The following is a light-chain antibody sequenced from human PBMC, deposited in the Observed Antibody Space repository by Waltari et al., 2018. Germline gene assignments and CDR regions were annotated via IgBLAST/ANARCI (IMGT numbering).Light chain of an antibody. CDR3: CSCVGRNIYWV. CDR2: DIN. V-gene: IGLV2-11*01. J-gene: IGLJ3*02. CDR1: SSDVGANNF. Sequence: QSALTPPRSVSGSPGQSVTISCTGTSSDVGANNFVSWYQHHPDKAPTPIIYDINKRPSGVPDRFSGSKSGNTASLTISGLQAEDEADYYCCSCVGRNIYWVFGGGTKLTVL.